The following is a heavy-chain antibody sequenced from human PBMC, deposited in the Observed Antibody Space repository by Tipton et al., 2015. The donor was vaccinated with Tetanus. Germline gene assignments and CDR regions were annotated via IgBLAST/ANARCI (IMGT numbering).Heavy chain of an antibody. D-gene: IGHD2-2*02. CDR1: GFAFSNFW. CDR2: ISSTSTYI. J-gene: IGHJ4*02. V-gene: IGHV3-21*06. Sequence: SLRLSCAASGFAFSNFWMNWVRQAPGKGLEWVATISSTSTYIYYADSMKGRFTVSRDNAQNSLHLEVNSLRGDDTAVYYCATGNTLDYWGQGTLVTVSS. CDR3: ATGNTLDY.